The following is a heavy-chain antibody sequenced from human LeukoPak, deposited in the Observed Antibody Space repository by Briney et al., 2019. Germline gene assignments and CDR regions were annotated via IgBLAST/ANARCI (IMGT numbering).Heavy chain of an antibody. CDR3: AGFQVGADAFDI. V-gene: IGHV3-21*01. Sequence: PGGSLRLSCAASGFTFSTYSMNWVRQAPGKGLEWVSSISSSGTYIYYADSVKGRFTISRDNAKNSLYLQMNSLRAEDTAVYYCAGFQVGADAFDIWGQGTMVTVSS. D-gene: IGHD1-26*01. CDR2: ISSSGTYI. J-gene: IGHJ3*02. CDR1: GFTFSTYS.